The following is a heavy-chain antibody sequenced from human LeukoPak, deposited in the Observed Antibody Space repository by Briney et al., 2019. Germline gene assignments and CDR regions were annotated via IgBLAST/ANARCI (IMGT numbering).Heavy chain of an antibody. CDR3: ARGQWSGRKPCGMDV. D-gene: IGHD3-3*01. CDR1: GGTFSSYT. Sequence: GASVKVSCKASGGTFSSYTISWVRQAPGQGLEWMGRIIPILGIANYAQKFQGRVTITADKSTSTAYMELSSLRAEDTAVYYCARGQWSGRKPCGMDVWGQGTTVTVSS. CDR2: IIPILGIA. J-gene: IGHJ6*02. V-gene: IGHV1-69*02.